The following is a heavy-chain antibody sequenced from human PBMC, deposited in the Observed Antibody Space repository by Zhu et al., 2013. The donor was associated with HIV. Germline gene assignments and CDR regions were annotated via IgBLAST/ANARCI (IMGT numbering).Heavy chain of an antibody. CDR1: ADTVMNYG. J-gene: IGHJ3*02. V-gene: IGHV1-2*02. D-gene: IGHD7-27*01. CDR3: ARELGINAFDI. Sequence: QVQLVQSGAEVKKPGASVKVSCKTSADTVMNYGVNWIRQAPGQGLECMGWIDPNSGDTHYAQKFQGRITMTKDISISTAYLELSSLRSDDTAVYYCARELGINAFDIWGQGTMVIVSS. CDR2: IDPNSGDT.